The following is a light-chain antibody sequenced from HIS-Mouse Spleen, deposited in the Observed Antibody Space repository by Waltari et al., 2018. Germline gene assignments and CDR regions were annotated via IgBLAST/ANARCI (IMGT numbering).Light chain of an antibody. CDR3: CSYAGSSTWV. Sequence: QSALTQPASVSVSPGQSIPISCTGTSSDVGSYNLVSWYQQHPGKAPKLMIYEGSKRPSGVSNRFSGSKSGNTASLTISGLQAEDEADYYCCSYAGSSTWVFGGGTKLTVI. CDR2: EGS. CDR1: SSDVGSYNL. J-gene: IGLJ3*02. V-gene: IGLV2-23*01.